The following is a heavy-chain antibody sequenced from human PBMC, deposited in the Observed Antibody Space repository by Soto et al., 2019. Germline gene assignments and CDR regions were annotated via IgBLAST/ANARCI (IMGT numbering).Heavy chain of an antibody. CDR2: IYYSGST. D-gene: IGHD5-18*01. Sequence: PSETLSLTCTVSGGSVSSGSYYWSWIRQPPGKGLEWIGYIYYSGSTNYNPSLKSRVTISVDTSKNQFSLKLSSVTAADTAVYYCARVGYSYAVYYFDYWGQGTLVTSPQ. CDR1: GGSVSSGSYY. CDR3: ARVGYSYAVYYFDY. J-gene: IGHJ4*02. V-gene: IGHV4-61*01.